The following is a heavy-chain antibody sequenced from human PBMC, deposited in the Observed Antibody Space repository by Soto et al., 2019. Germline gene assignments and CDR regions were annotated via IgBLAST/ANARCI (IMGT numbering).Heavy chain of an antibody. V-gene: IGHV1-18*01. J-gene: IGHJ1*01. D-gene: IGHD2-2*01. CDR2: ISAYNGNT. CDR1: GCTFTSYG. Sequence: QVQLVQSGAEVKQPGASVKVSCKASGCTFTSYGISWVRQAPGQGLEWMGWISAYNGNTNYAQKLQGRVTMTTDTSTSTAYMELRSLRSDDTAVYYCARDRAGYCSSTSCARYFQHWGQGTLVTVSS. CDR3: ARDRAGYCSSTSCARYFQH.